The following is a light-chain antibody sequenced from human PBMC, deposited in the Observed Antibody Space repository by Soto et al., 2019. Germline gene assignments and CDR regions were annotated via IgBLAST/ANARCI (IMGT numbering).Light chain of an antibody. Sequence: EIVMTQSPATLSVSPGETASLSCRASQSAGNFLAWYQQKPGQAPRLLIYDASNRASGIPARFSGSGSGTEFTLTISSLQSEDFAVYYCQQYNNWRTFGQGTKVDI. J-gene: IGKJ1*01. V-gene: IGKV3D-15*01. CDR2: DAS. CDR1: QSAGNF. CDR3: QQYNNWRT.